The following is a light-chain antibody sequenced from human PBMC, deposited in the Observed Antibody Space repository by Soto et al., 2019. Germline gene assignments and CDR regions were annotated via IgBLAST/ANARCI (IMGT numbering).Light chain of an antibody. Sequence: DIVMTQTPPSLPVTPGEPASISCRSSQTLLNSNDGNTYLDWYXQKPGQXXQXLIYTLSSRASGVPDRFSGSGSGSAFTLEISRVEAEDVAIYDCMQRLEFPITFGQGTRLEIK. CDR3: MQRLEFPIT. CDR1: QTLLNSNDGNTY. J-gene: IGKJ5*01. CDR2: TLS. V-gene: IGKV2-40*01.